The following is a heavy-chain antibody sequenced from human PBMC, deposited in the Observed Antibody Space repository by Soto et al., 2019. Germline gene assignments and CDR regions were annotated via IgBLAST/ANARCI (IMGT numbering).Heavy chain of an antibody. CDR2: ITPIFRAT. J-gene: IGHJ2*01. CDR1: GGTFSSVG. D-gene: IGHD3-22*01. CDR3: SRGRDNYYYDSSGYSGWYFDL. V-gene: IGHV1-69*13. Sequence: SVKVSCKASGGTFSSVGISWVRQAPGQGLEWMGGITPIFRATKYAQKFQGRVTITADESTSTAYMELSSLRSEDTAVYYCSRGRDNYYYDSSGYSGWYFDLWGRGTLVTVSS.